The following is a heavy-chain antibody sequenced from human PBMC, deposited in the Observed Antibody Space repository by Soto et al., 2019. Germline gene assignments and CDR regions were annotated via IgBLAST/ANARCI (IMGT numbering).Heavy chain of an antibody. V-gene: IGHV4-59*08. Sequence: QVQLQESGPGLVKPSETLSLTCTVSGGSISTYYWSWIRQPPGKGLEWIGYIHYSGSTNYNPSLKSRVAISVDTSKYQFSLKLTSVTAADTAVYYCARRYYGGNYWYFDLWGRGTLVTVSS. J-gene: IGHJ2*01. CDR1: GGSISTYY. CDR3: ARRYYGGNYWYFDL. CDR2: IHYSGST. D-gene: IGHD4-17*01.